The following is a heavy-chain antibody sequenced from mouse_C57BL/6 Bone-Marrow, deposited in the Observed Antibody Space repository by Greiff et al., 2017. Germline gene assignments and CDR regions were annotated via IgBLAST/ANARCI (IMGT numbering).Heavy chain of an antibody. CDR1: GYTFTNYW. V-gene: IGHV1-63*01. CDR2: IYPGGGYT. J-gene: IGHJ1*03. Sequence: QVQLQQSGAELVRPGTSVKMSCKASGYTFTNYWIGWAKQRPGHGLEWIGDIYPGGGYTNYNEKVKGKATLTADKSSSTAYMQFSSLTSEDAAIYYCGREEGPGYFDVWGTGTTVTVSA. CDR3: GREEGPGYFDV.